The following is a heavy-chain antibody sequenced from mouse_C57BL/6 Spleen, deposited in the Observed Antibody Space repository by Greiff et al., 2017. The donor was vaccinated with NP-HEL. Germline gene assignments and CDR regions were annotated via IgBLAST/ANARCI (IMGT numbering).Heavy chain of an antibody. Sequence: EVQGVESGGDLVKPGGSLKLSCAASGFTFSSYGMSWVRQTPDKRLEWVATISSGGSYTYYPDSVKGRFTISRDNAKNTLYLQMSMLKSEDTAMYYCARYGTTYYAMDYWGQGTSVTVSS. CDR1: GFTFSSYG. D-gene: IGHD1-1*01. J-gene: IGHJ4*01. V-gene: IGHV5-6*01. CDR3: ARYGTTYYAMDY. CDR2: ISSGGSYT.